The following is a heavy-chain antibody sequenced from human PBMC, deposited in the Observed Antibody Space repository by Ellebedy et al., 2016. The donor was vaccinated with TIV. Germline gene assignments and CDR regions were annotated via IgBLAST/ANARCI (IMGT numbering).Heavy chain of an antibody. CDR3: ARDQLTGTTLDY. CDR1: GFTVTNDY. Sequence: GGSLRLXXVASGFTVTNDYMTWVRQAPGKGLEWVSVIDSGGSSYYADSVKGRFTISRDSPKNTLYLQMNSLRAEDTAVYYCARDQLTGTTLDYWGQGTLVTVSS. V-gene: IGHV3-66*01. J-gene: IGHJ4*02. CDR2: IDSGGSS. D-gene: IGHD1-20*01.